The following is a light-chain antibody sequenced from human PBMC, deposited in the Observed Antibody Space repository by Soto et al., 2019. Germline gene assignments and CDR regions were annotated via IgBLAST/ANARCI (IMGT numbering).Light chain of an antibody. J-gene: IGKJ1*01. CDR3: QHFGSSLRT. Sequence: EIVLTQSPATLSVSPGERATLSCRASQSVSSYLAWYQQKPGQAPRLLIYDASNRATGIPARFSGSGSETDFTLTISSLEPEDFAVYYCQHFGSSLRTFGQGTKVDIK. CDR1: QSVSSY. CDR2: DAS. V-gene: IGKV3-11*01.